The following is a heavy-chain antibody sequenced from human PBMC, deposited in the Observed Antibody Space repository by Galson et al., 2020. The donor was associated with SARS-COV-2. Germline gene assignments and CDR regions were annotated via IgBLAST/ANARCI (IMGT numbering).Heavy chain of an antibody. CDR2: IYYSGST. J-gene: IGHJ3*02. D-gene: IGHD6-19*01. V-gene: IGHV4-31*03. CDR1: GGSISSGGYY. Sequence: SLTCTVSGGSISSGGYYWSWIRQHPGKGLEWIGYIYYSGSTYYNPSLKSRVTISVDTSKNQFSLKLSSVTAADTAVYYCARDSGQRGWTDAFDIWGQGTMVTVSS. CDR3: ARDSGQRGWTDAFDI.